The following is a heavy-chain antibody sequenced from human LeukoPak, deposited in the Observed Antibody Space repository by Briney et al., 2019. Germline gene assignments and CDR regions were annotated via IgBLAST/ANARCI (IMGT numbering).Heavy chain of an antibody. CDR2: IIPIFGTA. CDR1: GGTFSSYA. D-gene: IGHD6-19*01. Sequence: GASVKVSCKASGGTFSSYAISWVRQAPGQGLEWMGGIIPIFGTANYAQKFLGRVTITADESTSTAYMELSSLRSEDTAVYYCATLPSGTSYYYYGMDVWGQGTTVTVSS. V-gene: IGHV1-69*13. CDR3: ATLPSGTSYYYYGMDV. J-gene: IGHJ6*02.